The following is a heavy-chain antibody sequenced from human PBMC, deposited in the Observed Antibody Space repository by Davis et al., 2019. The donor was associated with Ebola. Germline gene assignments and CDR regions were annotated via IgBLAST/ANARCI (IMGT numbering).Heavy chain of an antibody. Sequence: SETLSLTCAVYGGSFSGYYWSWIRQPPGKELEWIGYIYYSGSTNYNPSLKSRVTISVDTSKNQFSLKLSSVTAADTAVYYCARTRGDYAWFDPWGQGTLVTVSS. J-gene: IGHJ5*02. CDR2: IYYSGST. CDR1: GGSFSGYY. CDR3: ARTRGDYAWFDP. V-gene: IGHV4-59*01. D-gene: IGHD4-17*01.